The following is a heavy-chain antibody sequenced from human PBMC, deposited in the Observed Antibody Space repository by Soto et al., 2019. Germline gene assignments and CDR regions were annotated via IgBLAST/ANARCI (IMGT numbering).Heavy chain of an antibody. Sequence: SEPLSLTCTVSGGSISSYSWSWIRQPLGKGLEWIGYIYYTGSTNYNPSIKSRVTISVDTSKNQFSLKRSCVTAADTDVYYCARFIAARPIGYYYYGMDVRGQGTAGNVSS. D-gene: IGHD6-6*01. CDR1: GGSISSYS. CDR3: ARFIAARPIGYYYYGMDV. J-gene: IGHJ6*02. V-gene: IGHV4-59*01. CDR2: IYYTGST.